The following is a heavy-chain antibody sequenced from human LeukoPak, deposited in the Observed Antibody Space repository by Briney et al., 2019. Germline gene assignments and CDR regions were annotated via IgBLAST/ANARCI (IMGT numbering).Heavy chain of an antibody. Sequence: GGSLRLSCAASGFTFSSYSMNWVRQAPGKGLEWVSSISSSSSYIYYADSVKGRFTISRDNAKNSPYLQMNSLRAEDTAVYYCARAGWTVTTVDYWGQGTLVTVSS. CDR1: GFTFSSYS. D-gene: IGHD4-17*01. V-gene: IGHV3-21*01. CDR2: ISSSSSYI. CDR3: ARAGWTVTTVDY. J-gene: IGHJ4*02.